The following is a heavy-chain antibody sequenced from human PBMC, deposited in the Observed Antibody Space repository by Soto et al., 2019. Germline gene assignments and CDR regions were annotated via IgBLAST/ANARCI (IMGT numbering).Heavy chain of an antibody. CDR2: ISYDGSNK. CDR3: AKDFSYYYDSSGYY. CDR1: GFTFSSYG. D-gene: IGHD3-22*01. Sequence: SLRLSCAASGFTFSSYGMHWVRQAPGKGLEWVAVISYDGSNKYYADSVKGRFTISRDNSKNTLYLQMNSLRAEDTAVYYCAKDFSYYYDSSGYYWGQGTLVTVSS. J-gene: IGHJ4*02. V-gene: IGHV3-30*18.